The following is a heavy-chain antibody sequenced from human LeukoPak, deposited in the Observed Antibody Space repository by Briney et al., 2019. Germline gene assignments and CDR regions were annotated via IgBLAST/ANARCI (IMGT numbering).Heavy chain of an antibody. J-gene: IGHJ6*02. Sequence: SETLSLTCTVSGGSISSGSYYWSWIRQPAGKGLEWIGRIYTSGSTNYNPSLKSRVTISVDTSKNQFSLKLSSVTAADTAVYYCARGIPRVVVAATYGMDVWGQGTTVTVSS. V-gene: IGHV4-61*02. CDR2: IYTSGST. CDR1: GGSISSGSYY. CDR3: ARGIPRVVVAATYGMDV. D-gene: IGHD2-15*01.